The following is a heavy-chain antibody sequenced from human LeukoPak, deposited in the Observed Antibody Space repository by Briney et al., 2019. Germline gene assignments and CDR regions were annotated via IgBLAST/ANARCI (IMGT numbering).Heavy chain of an antibody. V-gene: IGHV3-30-3*01. CDR1: GFTFSSYA. D-gene: IGHD3-22*01. CDR3: ARTSHYYDSSGYYTPLGAFYI. J-gene: IGHJ3*02. CDR2: ISYDGSNK. Sequence: GGSLRLSCAASGFTFSSYAMHWVRQAPGKGLEWVAVISYDGSNKYYADSVKGRFTISRDNSKNTLYLQMNSLRAEDTAVYYCARTSHYYDSSGYYTPLGAFYIWGQGTMVTVSS.